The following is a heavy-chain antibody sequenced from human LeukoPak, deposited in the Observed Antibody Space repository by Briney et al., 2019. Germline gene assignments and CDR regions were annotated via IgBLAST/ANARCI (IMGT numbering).Heavy chain of an antibody. J-gene: IGHJ4*02. D-gene: IGHD1-7*01. Sequence: ASAKVSCKVSGYTLTELSMHWARQAPGKGLEWMGGFDPEDGETIYAQKFQGRVTMTEDTSTDTAYMELSSLRSEDTAVYYCATDRKRSKVTGTTYWGQGTLVTVSS. V-gene: IGHV1-24*01. CDR1: GYTLTELS. CDR2: FDPEDGET. CDR3: ATDRKRSKVTGTTY.